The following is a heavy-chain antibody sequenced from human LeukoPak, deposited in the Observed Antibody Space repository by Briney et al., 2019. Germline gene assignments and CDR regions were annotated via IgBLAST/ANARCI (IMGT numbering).Heavy chain of an antibody. V-gene: IGHV5-51*01. CDR3: ASRAHYYDSSGYYEFDY. Sequence: GAALKISFKGSGYRFTSYWIGWVRQLPGKGLEWMGIIYPGDSDTRYSPSFQGQVTISADKSISTAYLQWSSLKASDTAMYYCASRAHYYDSSGYYEFDYWGQGTLVTVSS. D-gene: IGHD3-22*01. CDR1: GYRFTSYW. CDR2: IYPGDSDT. J-gene: IGHJ4*02.